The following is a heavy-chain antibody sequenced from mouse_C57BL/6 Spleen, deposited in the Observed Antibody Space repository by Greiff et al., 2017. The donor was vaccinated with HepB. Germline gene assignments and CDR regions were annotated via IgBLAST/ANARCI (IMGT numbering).Heavy chain of an antibody. D-gene: IGHD1-1*01. Sequence: EVQLQQSVAELVRPGASVKLSCTASGFHIKNTYMHWVKQRPEQGLEWIGRIDPANGNTKYAPKFQGKATITADTSSNTAYLQLSSLTSEDTAIYYCARSDDYYGSSYWYFDVWGTGTTVTVSS. V-gene: IGHV14-3*01. CDR3: ARSDDYYGSSYWYFDV. CDR2: IDPANGNT. CDR1: GFHIKNTY. J-gene: IGHJ1*03.